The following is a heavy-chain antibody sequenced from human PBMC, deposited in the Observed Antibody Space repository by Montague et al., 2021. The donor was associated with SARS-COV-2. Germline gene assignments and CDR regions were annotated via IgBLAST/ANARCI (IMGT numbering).Heavy chain of an antibody. CDR1: GYSISTGYY. V-gene: IGHV4-38-2*02. CDR3: AKVAGSHDTFDI. D-gene: IGHD6-19*01. J-gene: IGHJ3*02. Sequence: SETLSLTCTVSGYSISTGYYWGWIRQPPGKGLEWIGTFYHSGSTYFNPPLKSRVTISVDTSKNQFSLNLSSVTAADTAVYYCAKVAGSHDTFDIWGRGTMVTVSS. CDR2: FYHSGST.